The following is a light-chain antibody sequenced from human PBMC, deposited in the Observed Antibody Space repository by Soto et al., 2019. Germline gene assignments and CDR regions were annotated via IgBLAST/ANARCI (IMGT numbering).Light chain of an antibody. CDR1: QRVSSSY. V-gene: IGKV3-20*01. CDR3: QQYGSSPYT. Sequence: EIVLTQSPGTLSLSPGERATLSCRASQRVSSSYLAWYQQKPGQAPRLLIYGASSRATGIPDRFSGSGSGTEFTLTISRLEPEDFAVFYCQQYGSSPYTFGQGTKLELK. CDR2: GAS. J-gene: IGKJ2*01.